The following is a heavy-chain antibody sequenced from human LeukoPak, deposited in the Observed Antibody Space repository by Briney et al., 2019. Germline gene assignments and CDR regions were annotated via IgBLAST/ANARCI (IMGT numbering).Heavy chain of an antibody. CDR3: AREGSTRWHWFAP. CDR2: IYYSGAS. J-gene: IGHJ5*02. Sequence: PSETLSLTCAVYGGSFSGYYWSWIRQPPGKGLEWIGYIYYSGASNYNPSLKSRVTMSVDTSKNQFYLKLSSVTAADTALYYCAREGSTRWHWFAPWGQGTLVTVSS. D-gene: IGHD1-26*01. V-gene: IGHV4-59*01. CDR1: GGSFSGYY.